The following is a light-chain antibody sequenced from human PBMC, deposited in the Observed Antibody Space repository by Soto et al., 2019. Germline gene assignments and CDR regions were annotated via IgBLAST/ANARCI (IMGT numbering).Light chain of an antibody. Sequence: EIVLTQSPATLSLSPGERATLSCRASQSVNRFLAWYQQKPGQAPRLLIYDASNRASGIPARFSGSGSGTDFTLTISSLEPEDFAVYYCQQHISWPLTFGGGTEVDIK. CDR1: QSVNRF. CDR3: QQHISWPLT. CDR2: DAS. V-gene: IGKV3-11*01. J-gene: IGKJ4*01.